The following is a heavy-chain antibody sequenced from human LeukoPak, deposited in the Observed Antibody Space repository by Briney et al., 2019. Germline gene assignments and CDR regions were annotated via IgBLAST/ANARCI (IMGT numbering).Heavy chain of an antibody. V-gene: IGHV4-34*01. CDR2: INHSGST. D-gene: IGHD3-22*01. Sequence: SETLSLTCAVYGGSFSGYYWSGIRQPPGKGLEWIGEINHSGSTNYNPSLKSRVTISVDTSKNQFSLKLSSVTAADTAVYYCARGGRRTYYYDSSGRLFDYWGQGTLVTVSS. J-gene: IGHJ4*02. CDR1: GGSFSGYY. CDR3: ARGGRRTYYYDSSGRLFDY.